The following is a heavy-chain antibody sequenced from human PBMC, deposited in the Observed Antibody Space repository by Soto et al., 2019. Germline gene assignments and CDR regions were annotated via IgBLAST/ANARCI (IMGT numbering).Heavy chain of an antibody. D-gene: IGHD3-22*01. J-gene: IGHJ4*02. V-gene: IGHV4-38-2*02. CDR2: IFHSGTT. CDR3: ARDYYDSSGFFGY. CDR1: GEYISNGYY. Sequence: TSETLSLTCAVSGEYISNGYYWAWIRQPPGKWLEWIGSIFHSGTTYYNPSIKSRVTIAVDTSKNQFSLKLSSVTAADTAIYYCARDYYDSSGFFGYWGQGTLVTVSS.